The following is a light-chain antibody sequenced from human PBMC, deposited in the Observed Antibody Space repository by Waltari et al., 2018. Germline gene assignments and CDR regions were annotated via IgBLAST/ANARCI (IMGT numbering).Light chain of an antibody. V-gene: IGKV3-20*01. CDR1: QSLSSTY. J-gene: IGKJ2*01. CDR2: GAS. Sequence: EIVLTQSPGTLSLSPGERATLSCRASQSLSSTYLAWYQQKPGQAPRILIYGASSRATGIPDRFSGSGSGTDFTLSISRLAPEDSAVYYCQQYGRSPYTFGQGTKLEIK. CDR3: QQYGRSPYT.